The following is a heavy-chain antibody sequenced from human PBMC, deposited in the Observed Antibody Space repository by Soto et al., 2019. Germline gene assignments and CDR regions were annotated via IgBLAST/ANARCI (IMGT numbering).Heavy chain of an antibody. CDR2: ISYDGSQK. Sequence: QAQLVESGGGVVQPGRSLRLSCAASGFNFSIYAMHWVRRAPGKGLDWVAVISYDGSQKYYADSVKGRFTISRDNTKNTLYLRMDSLRAEDTAVYYCATGVDYTPFDYWGQGTLVTVSA. J-gene: IGHJ4*02. CDR3: ATGVDYTPFDY. V-gene: IGHV3-30*04. D-gene: IGHD4-4*01. CDR1: GFNFSIYA.